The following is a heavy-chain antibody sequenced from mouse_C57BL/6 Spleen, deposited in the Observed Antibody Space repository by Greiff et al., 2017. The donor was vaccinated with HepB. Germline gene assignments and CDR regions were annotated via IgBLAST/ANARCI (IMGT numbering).Heavy chain of an antibody. CDR3: ARSWDYDDDPYYFDY. V-gene: IGHV1-22*01. J-gene: IGHJ2*01. CDR2: INPNNGGT. CDR1: GYTFTDYN. D-gene: IGHD2-4*01. Sequence: EVQLQQSGPELVKPGASVKMSCKASGYTFTDYNMHWVKQSHGKSLEWIGYINPNNGGTSYNQKFKGKATLTVNKSSSTAYMERRSLTSEDSAVYYCARSWDYDDDPYYFDYWGQGTTLTVSS.